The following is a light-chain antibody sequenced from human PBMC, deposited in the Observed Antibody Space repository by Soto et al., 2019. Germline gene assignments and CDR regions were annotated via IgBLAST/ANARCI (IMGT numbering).Light chain of an antibody. CDR1: GSNIGAGSD. Sequence: QSVLPQPPSVSGAPGQRVTISCTGSGSNIGAGSDVHWYQQLPGTAPKLLVYGNNNRPSGVPDRFSVSKSATSASLAITGLQSEDEADYYCQSYDISLSGWVFGTGTKLTVL. J-gene: IGLJ1*01. CDR2: GNN. V-gene: IGLV1-40*01. CDR3: QSYDISLSGWV.